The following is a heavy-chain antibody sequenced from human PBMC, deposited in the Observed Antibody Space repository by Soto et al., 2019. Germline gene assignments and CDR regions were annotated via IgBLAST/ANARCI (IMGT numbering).Heavy chain of an antibody. V-gene: IGHV1-46*01. D-gene: IGHD2-15*01. CDR1: GYIFTAYS. Sequence: QVQLVQSGAEVKKPGASVKVSCKASGYIFTAYSMHWVRQAPGQGLEWMGVVNPSGGSTNYAQKVQGRITMTRDTSTSTVYMDLSYMTSEDTAVYYCAREENCSDGICYSEYFQRWGQGTLVTVSS. CDR2: VNPSGGST. J-gene: IGHJ1*01. CDR3: AREENCSDGICYSEYFQR.